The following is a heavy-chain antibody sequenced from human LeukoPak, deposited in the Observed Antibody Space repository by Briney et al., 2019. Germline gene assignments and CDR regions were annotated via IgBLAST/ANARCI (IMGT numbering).Heavy chain of an antibody. CDR2: IYYSGTT. D-gene: IGHD2-15*01. CDR1: GGSFSSSNYY. V-gene: IGHV4-39*01. J-gene: IGHJ6*03. CDR3: ARQISDYYYYYMDV. Sequence: SETLSLTCTVSGGSFSSSNYYWGWLRPPPGKGLEWIGTIYYSGTTYDNPSLDSRVTIFEDTSKHQFSLMLTSVTAADTAVYYCARQISDYYYYYMDVWGKGTTVTVSS.